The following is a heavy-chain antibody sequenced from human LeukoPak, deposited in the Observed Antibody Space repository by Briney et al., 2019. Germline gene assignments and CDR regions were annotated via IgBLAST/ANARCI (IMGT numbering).Heavy chain of an antibody. CDR2: MNPNSGNT. CDR1: GYTFTSYD. CDR3: ARWGIHGSGTYYYYGMDV. D-gene: IGHD3-10*01. J-gene: IGHJ6*02. Sequence: ASVKVSCKASGYTFTSYDINWVRQATGQGLEWMGWMNPNSGNTGYAQKFQGRVTMTRNTSISTAYMELSSLRSEDTAVYYCARWGIHGSGTYYYYGMDVWGQGTTVTVSS. V-gene: IGHV1-8*01.